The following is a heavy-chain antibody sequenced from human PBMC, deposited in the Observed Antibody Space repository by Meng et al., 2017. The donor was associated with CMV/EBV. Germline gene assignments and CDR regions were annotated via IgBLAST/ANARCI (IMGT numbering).Heavy chain of an antibody. CDR2: IIPIFGTA. Sequence: QVQLVQSGAEVKKPGSLVKVSCKASGGTCSSYAISWVRQAPGQGLEWMGGIIPIFGTANYAQKFQGRVTITADESTSTAYMELSSLRSEDTAVYYCARAGDYGGRGYFDYWGQGTLVTVSS. V-gene: IGHV1-69*12. D-gene: IGHD4-23*01. CDR1: GGTCSSYA. CDR3: ARAGDYGGRGYFDY. J-gene: IGHJ4*02.